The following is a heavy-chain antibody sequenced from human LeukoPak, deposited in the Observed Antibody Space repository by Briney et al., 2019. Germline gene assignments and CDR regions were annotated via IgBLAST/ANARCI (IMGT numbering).Heavy chain of an antibody. Sequence: ASVKVSCKASGYTFTGYYMHWVRQAPGQGLEWMGWINPNSGGTNYAQKFQGRVTMTRDTSISTAYMELSRLRSDDTAVYYCARDRRVVVGATGAFDYWGQGTLVTVSS. CDR3: ARDRRVVVGATGAFDY. CDR2: INPNSGGT. CDR1: GYTFTGYY. V-gene: IGHV1-2*02. D-gene: IGHD1-26*01. J-gene: IGHJ4*02.